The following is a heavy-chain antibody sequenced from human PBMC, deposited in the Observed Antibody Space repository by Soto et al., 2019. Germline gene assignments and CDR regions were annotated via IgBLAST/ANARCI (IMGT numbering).Heavy chain of an antibody. CDR2: IYYSGST. CDR3: ARRSYCAFDF. Sequence: QVQLQESGPGLVKPSETLSLTCTVSDDSISPYYWSWIRQPPGKGLEWIGDIYYSGSTNYNPSLKSRVTISVDTSKNQCSLKLSSVTAADTAVYYCARRSYCAFDFWGQGTIVTVSS. J-gene: IGHJ3*01. D-gene: IGHD1-26*01. CDR1: DDSISPYY. V-gene: IGHV4-59*08.